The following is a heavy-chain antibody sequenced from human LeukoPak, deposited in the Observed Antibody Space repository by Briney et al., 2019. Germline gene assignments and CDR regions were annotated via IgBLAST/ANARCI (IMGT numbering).Heavy chain of an antibody. CDR2: IIPIFGTA. CDR3: ARDLSVGYCTNGVCSIDAFDI. J-gene: IGHJ3*02. V-gene: IGHV1-69*13. Sequence: ASVKVSCKASGYTFTGYYMHWVRQAPGQGLEWMGGIIPIFGTANYAQKFQGRVTITADESTSTAYMELSSLRSEDTAVYYCARDLSVGYCTNGVCSIDAFDIWGQGTMVTVSS. CDR1: GYTFTGYY. D-gene: IGHD2-8*01.